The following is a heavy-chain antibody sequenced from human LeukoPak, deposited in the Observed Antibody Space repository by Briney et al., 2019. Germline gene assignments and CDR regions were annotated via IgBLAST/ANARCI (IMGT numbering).Heavy chain of an antibody. D-gene: IGHD6-6*01. CDR2: IFPDDSDT. J-gene: IGHJ5*02. Sequence: GESLKISCKASGYRFTSYWIGCVRQMPGKGLEWMGIIFPDDSDTRYSPSFQGQVTISADKSINTAYLQWSSLKASDTAMYYCARHGSIGARQNWFDPWGQGTLVTVSS. CDR1: GYRFTSYW. V-gene: IGHV5-51*01. CDR3: ARHGSIGARQNWFDP.